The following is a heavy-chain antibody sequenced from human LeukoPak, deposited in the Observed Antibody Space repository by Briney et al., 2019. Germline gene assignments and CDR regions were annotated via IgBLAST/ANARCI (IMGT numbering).Heavy chain of an antibody. D-gene: IGHD6-13*01. J-gene: IGHJ4*02. Sequence: EASVKVSCKASGYTFTGYYMHWVRQAPGQGLEWMGWINPNSGGTNYAQKFQGRVTMTRDTSISTAYMELSRLRSDDTAVYYCARALDSSSWYPFDYWGQGTLVTVSS. CDR1: GYTFTGYY. CDR3: ARALDSSSWYPFDY. CDR2: INPNSGGT. V-gene: IGHV1-2*02.